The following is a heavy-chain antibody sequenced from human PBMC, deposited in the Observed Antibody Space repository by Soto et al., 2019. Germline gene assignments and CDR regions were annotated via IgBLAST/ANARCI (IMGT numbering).Heavy chain of an antibody. Sequence: ASVKVSCKASGGTFSSYAISWVRQAPGQGLEWMGGIIPIFGTANYAQKFQGRVTITADESTSTAYMELSSLRSEDTAVYYCARDSPGIAVAGYYYYYGMDVWGQGTTVTVSS. D-gene: IGHD6-19*01. CDR1: GGTFSSYA. J-gene: IGHJ6*02. CDR2: IIPIFGTA. CDR3: ARDSPGIAVAGYYYYYGMDV. V-gene: IGHV1-69*13.